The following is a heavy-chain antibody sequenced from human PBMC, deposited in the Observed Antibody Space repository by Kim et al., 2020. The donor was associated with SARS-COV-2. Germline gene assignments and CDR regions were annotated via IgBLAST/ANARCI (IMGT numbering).Heavy chain of an antibody. CDR3: ARDDVVVIATFDY. Sequence: GGSLRLSCAASGFTFSDYYMSWIRQAPGKGLEWVSYISSSGSTIYYADSVKGRFTISRDNAKNSLYLQMNSLRAEDTAVYYCARDDVVVIATFDYWGQGTLVTVSS. V-gene: IGHV3-11*01. D-gene: IGHD2-21*01. CDR1: GFTFSDYY. CDR2: ISSSGSTI. J-gene: IGHJ4*02.